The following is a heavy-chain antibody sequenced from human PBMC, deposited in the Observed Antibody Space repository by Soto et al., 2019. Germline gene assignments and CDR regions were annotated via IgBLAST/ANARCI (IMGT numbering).Heavy chain of an antibody. V-gene: IGHV1-18*01. CDR3: ARGYDILTGQLGHAFDI. CDR1: GYTFTSYG. CDR2: ISAYNGNT. J-gene: IGHJ3*02. D-gene: IGHD3-9*01. Sequence: ASVKVSCKASGYTFTSYGISWVRQAPGQGLEWMGWISAYNGNTNYAQKLQGRVTMTTDTSTSTAYMELRSLRSDDTAVYYCARGYDILTGQLGHAFDIWGQGTMVTVSS.